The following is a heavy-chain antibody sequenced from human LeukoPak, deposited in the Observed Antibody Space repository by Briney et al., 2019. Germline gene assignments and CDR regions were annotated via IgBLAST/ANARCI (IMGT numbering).Heavy chain of an antibody. J-gene: IGHJ5*02. Sequence: SVKVSCEASGGTFSSYAISWVRQAPGQGLEWMERIIPIFGTANYAQKFQGRVTITTDESTSTAYMELSSLRSEDTAVYYCARGRRRFDGSGSYDGWFDPWGQGTLVTVSS. V-gene: IGHV1-69*05. D-gene: IGHD3-10*01. CDR3: ARGRRRFDGSGSYDGWFDP. CDR1: GGTFSSYA. CDR2: IIPIFGTA.